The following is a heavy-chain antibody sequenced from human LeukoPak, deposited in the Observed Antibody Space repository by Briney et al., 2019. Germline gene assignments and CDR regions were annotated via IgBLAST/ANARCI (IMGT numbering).Heavy chain of an antibody. D-gene: IGHD6-19*01. CDR3: ARVGGWYQMGSLDY. Sequence: GASVKVSCKASGYTFTSYGISWVRQAPGQGLEWMGWINAGNGNTKYSQKFQGRVTITRDTSASTAYMELSSLRSEDTAVYYCARVGGWYQMGSLDYWGQGTLVTVSS. J-gene: IGHJ4*02. CDR2: INAGNGNT. CDR1: GYTFTSYG. V-gene: IGHV1-3*01.